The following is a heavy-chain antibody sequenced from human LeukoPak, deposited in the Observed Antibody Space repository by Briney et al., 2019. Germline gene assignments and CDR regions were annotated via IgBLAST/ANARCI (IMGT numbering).Heavy chain of an antibody. V-gene: IGHV4-38-2*02. J-gene: IGHJ6*03. CDR1: GYSISSGYY. Sequence: PSETLSLTCTVSGYSISSGYYWGWIRQPPGKGLEWIGSIYHSGSTYYNPSLKSRVTISVDTSKNQFSLKLSSVTAADTAVYYCARRVGRWFGERAHYYNYMDVWDKGTPVTISS. D-gene: IGHD3-10*01. CDR3: ARRVGRWFGERAHYYNYMDV. CDR2: IYHSGST.